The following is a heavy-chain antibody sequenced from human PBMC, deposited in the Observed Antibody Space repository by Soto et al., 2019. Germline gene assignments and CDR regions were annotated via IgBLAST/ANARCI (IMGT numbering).Heavy chain of an antibody. J-gene: IGHJ4*02. Sequence: SETLSLTCTVSGGSIRSYYWSWIRQSPGKGLEWIGYIFSSGTTNYNPSLKSRVTISVDMSKNQSSLKLSSVTAADTAVYYCAKEVKGDYGEGWGQGTLVTVSS. CDR3: AKEVKGDYGEG. D-gene: IGHD4-17*01. CDR2: IFSSGTT. V-gene: IGHV4-59*01. CDR1: GGSIRSYY.